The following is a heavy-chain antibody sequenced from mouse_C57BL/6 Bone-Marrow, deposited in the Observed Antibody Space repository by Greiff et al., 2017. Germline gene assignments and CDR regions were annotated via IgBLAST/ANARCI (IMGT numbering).Heavy chain of an antibody. CDR1: GYTFTSYW. D-gene: IGHD1-1*01. CDR3: AREGSSPWFAY. J-gene: IGHJ3*01. Sequence: QVQLQQPGAELVMPGASVKLSCKASGYTFTSYWMHWVKQRPGQGLEWIGEIDPSDSYTNYNQKFKGKSTLTVDKSSSTAYMQLSSLTSEDSAVYYWAREGSSPWFAYWGQGTLVTVSA. CDR2: IDPSDSYT. V-gene: IGHV1-69*01.